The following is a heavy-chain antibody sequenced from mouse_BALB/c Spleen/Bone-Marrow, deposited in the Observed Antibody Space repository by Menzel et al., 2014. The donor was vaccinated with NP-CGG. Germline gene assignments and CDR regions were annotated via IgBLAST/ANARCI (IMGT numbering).Heavy chain of an antibody. CDR3: ARDDVWYAMDY. V-gene: IGHV5-6-3*01. CDR2: INSNGGST. CDR1: GFTFSSYG. J-gene: IGHJ4*01. Sequence: EVQVVESGGGLVQPGGSLKLSCAASGFTFSSYGMSWVRQTPDKRLELVATINSNGGSTYYPDSVKGRFTISRDNAKNTLYLQMSSLKSEDTAMYYCARDDVWYAMDYWGQGTSVTVSS.